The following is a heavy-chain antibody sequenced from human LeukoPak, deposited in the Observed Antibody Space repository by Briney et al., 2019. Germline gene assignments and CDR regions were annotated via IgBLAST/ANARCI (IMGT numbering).Heavy chain of an antibody. CDR1: GFTFSSYG. CDR3: AIPYYYGSGSYYDDY. D-gene: IGHD3-10*01. V-gene: IGHV3-30*02. J-gene: IGHJ4*02. Sequence: PGGSLRLSCAASGFTFSSYGMHWVRQAPGKGLEWVAFIRYDGSNKYYADSVKGRFTISRDNSKNTLYLQMNSLRAEDTAVYYCAIPYYYGSGSYYDDYWGQGTLVTVSS. CDR2: IRYDGSNK.